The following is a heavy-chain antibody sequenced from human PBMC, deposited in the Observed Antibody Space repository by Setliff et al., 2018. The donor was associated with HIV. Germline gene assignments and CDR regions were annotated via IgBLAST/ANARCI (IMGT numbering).Heavy chain of an antibody. CDR3: ARGSWSSSWSSNWFDP. J-gene: IGHJ5*02. Sequence: SVKVSCKASGGTFSSYAICWVRQAPGQGLEWMGVIIPIFGTANYAQKFQGRVTITTDESTSTAYMELSSLRSEDKAVYYCARGSWSSSWSSNWFDPWGQGTLVTVSS. CDR2: IIPIFGTA. V-gene: IGHV1-69*05. CDR1: GGTFSSYA. D-gene: IGHD6-13*01.